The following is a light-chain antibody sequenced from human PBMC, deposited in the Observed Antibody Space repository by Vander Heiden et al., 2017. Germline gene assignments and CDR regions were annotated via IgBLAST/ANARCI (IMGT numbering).Light chain of an antibody. CDR3: QQRINSLLT. CDR2: EAS. CDR1: QSVSSY. Sequence: EIVLTQSPATLSLSPGERATLSCRASQSVSSYLAWYQPRPGQAPRRLIYEASNRATGIPARFSGSGSGTDFTLTISNLEPEDFAFYYCQQRINSLLTFGGGTKVEIK. V-gene: IGKV3-11*01. J-gene: IGKJ4*01.